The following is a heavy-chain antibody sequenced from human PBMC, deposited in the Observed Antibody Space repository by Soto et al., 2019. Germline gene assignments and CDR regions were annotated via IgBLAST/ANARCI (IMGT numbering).Heavy chain of an antibody. Sequence: SETLSLTCTVSGGSISSGDYYWSWIRQPPGKGLEWIGYIYYSGSTYYNPSLKSRVTISVDTSKNQFSLKLSSVTAADTAVYYCARDPLTTQHYYYYGMDVWGQGTTVTVSS. D-gene: IGHD4-17*01. CDR3: ARDPLTTQHYYYYGMDV. J-gene: IGHJ6*02. CDR1: GGSISSGDYY. V-gene: IGHV4-30-4*01. CDR2: IYYSGST.